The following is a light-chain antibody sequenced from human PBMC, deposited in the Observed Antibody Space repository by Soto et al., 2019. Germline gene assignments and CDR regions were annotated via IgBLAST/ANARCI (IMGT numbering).Light chain of an antibody. J-gene: IGLJ1*01. V-gene: IGLV2-8*01. CDR3: SSYTTTNTYV. Sequence: QSVLTQPPSASGSPGQSVTISCTGTRSDVGGYNYVSWYQQHPGKAPKLLIYEVIKRPSGVPDRFSGSKSGNTASLTISGLQAEDEADYYCSSYTTTNTYVFGTGTKLTVL. CDR2: EVI. CDR1: RSDVGGYNY.